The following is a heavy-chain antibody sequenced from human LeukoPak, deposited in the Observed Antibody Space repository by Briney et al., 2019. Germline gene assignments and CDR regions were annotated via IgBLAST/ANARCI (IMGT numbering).Heavy chain of an antibody. J-gene: IGHJ3*02. V-gene: IGHV3-9*01. CDR3: IKDLRLDLHFETFEI. D-gene: IGHD1-7*01. CDR2: ISWDSGSR. CDR1: GFTFDDYA. Sequence: GRSLRLSFEASGFTFDDYAMHWVRQAPGKGLEWVSSISWDSGSRVYADSVKGRFTISRDNAKNSLYLQMNSLTSEDTALYYCIKDLRLDLHFETFEIRSHGPVVTDSS.